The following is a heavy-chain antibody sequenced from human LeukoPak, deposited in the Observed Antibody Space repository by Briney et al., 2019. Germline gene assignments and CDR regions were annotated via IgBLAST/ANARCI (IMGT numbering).Heavy chain of an antibody. Sequence: KPSETLSLTCAVYGGSFSAYYWSWIRQPPGKGMERIGEINHSESTNYNQSLKSRVTISEDTYKNQFSLKLSSVTAADTAVYYCARGLGRRNSGWFLYWGQGTLVTVSS. CDR3: ARGLGRRNSGWFLY. CDR2: INHSEST. D-gene: IGHD6-19*01. V-gene: IGHV4-34*01. J-gene: IGHJ4*02. CDR1: GGSFSAYY.